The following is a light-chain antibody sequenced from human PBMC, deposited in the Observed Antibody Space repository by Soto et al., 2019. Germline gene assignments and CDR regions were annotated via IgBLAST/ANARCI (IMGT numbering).Light chain of an antibody. Sequence: QSAPTQPPSASATPGQRVTISCHGGNSNIGTNTVNWYQQLPGTAPRLLIYTNNQRPSGVPQRFSGSKTGTSASLAIGGLQSEDGADYYCAAWDDSLGAYVFGTGTKVTVL. CDR3: AAWDDSLGAYV. J-gene: IGLJ1*01. CDR2: TNN. V-gene: IGLV1-44*01. CDR1: NSNIGTNT.